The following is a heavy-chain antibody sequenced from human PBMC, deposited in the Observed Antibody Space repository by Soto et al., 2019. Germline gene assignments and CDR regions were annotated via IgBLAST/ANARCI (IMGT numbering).Heavy chain of an antibody. V-gene: IGHV4-31*03. CDR2: IYYSGST. J-gene: IGHJ5*02. Sequence: QVQLQESGPGLVKPSQTLSLTCTVSGGSISSGGYYWSWIRQHPGKGLEWIGYIYYSGSTYYNPSPXGXXTISVDPPQSQFSLKLSSVTAADTAVYYCARSVFPWGQGTLVTVSS. CDR1: GGSISSGGYY. CDR3: ARSVFP.